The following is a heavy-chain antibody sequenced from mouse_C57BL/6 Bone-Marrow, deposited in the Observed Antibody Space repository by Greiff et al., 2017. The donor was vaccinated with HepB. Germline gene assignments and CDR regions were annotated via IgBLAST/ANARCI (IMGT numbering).Heavy chain of an antibody. Sequence: QVQLQQPGAELVKPGASVKLSCKASGYTFTSYWMHWVKQRPGQGLEWIGMIHPNSGSTNYNEKFKSKATLTVDKSSSTAYMQLSSLTSEDSAVYYCAGDPLYYYAMDYWGQGTSVTVSS. D-gene: IGHD2-3*01. CDR3: AGDPLYYYAMDY. J-gene: IGHJ4*01. CDR1: GYTFTSYW. V-gene: IGHV1-64*01. CDR2: IHPNSGST.